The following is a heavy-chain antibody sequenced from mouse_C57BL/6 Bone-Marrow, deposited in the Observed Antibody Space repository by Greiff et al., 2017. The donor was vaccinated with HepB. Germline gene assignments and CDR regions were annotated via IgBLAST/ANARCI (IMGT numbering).Heavy chain of an antibody. CDR3: ARDYGSRGYYAMDY. J-gene: IGHJ4*01. V-gene: IGHV5-16*01. CDR1: GFTFSDYY. Sequence: EVQLVESEGGLVQPGSSMKLSCTASGFTFSDYYMAWVRQVPEKGLEWVANINYDGSSTYYLDSLKSRFIISRDNAKNILYLQMSSLKSEDTATYYCARDYGSRGYYAMDYWGQGTSVTVSS. D-gene: IGHD1-1*01. CDR2: INYDGSST.